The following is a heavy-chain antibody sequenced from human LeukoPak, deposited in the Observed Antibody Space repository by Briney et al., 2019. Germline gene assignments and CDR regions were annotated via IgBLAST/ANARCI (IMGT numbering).Heavy chain of an antibody. Sequence: SETLSLTCTVSGGSISSGSYYWSWIRQPAGKGLEWIGRIYTSGSTNYNPSLKSRLTISVDTSKNQSSLKLSSVTAADTAVYYCARCYSSGLDYWGQGTLVTVSS. D-gene: IGHD6-19*01. V-gene: IGHV4-61*02. CDR1: GGSISSGSYY. CDR3: ARCYSSGLDY. CDR2: IYTSGST. J-gene: IGHJ4*02.